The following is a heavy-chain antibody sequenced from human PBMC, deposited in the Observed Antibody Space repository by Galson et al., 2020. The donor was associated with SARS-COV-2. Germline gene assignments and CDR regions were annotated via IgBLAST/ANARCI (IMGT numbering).Heavy chain of an antibody. D-gene: IGHD6-19*01. CDR1: GFTFSSYA. CDR2: ISGSGGST. V-gene: IGHV3-23*01. Sequence: GGSLRLSCAASGFTFSSYAMSWVRQAPGKGLEWVSAISGSGGSTYYADSVKGRFTISRDNSKNTLYLQMNSLRAEDTAVYYCAKDPGYSSGWYYFDYWGQGTLVTVSS. J-gene: IGHJ4*02. CDR3: AKDPGYSSGWYYFDY.